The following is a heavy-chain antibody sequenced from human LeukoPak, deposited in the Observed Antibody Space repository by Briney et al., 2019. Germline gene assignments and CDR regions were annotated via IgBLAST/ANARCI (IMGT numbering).Heavy chain of an antibody. CDR2: IWYDGSNK. V-gene: IGHV3-33*03. CDR1: GFTFSSYG. D-gene: IGHD5/OR15-5a*01. CDR3: LKSTVSTGADT. J-gene: IGHJ5*02. Sequence: GGSLRLSCAASGFTFSSYGMHWVRQAPGKGLEWVAVIWYDGSNKYYADSVKGRFTVSGDKSKSMLYLQVNSLRADDSAIYHCLKSTVSTGADTWGQGTLVTVSS.